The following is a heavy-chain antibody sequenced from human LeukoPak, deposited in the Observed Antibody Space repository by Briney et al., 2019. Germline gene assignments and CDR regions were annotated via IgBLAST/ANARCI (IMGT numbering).Heavy chain of an antibody. CDR2: IYYSGST. V-gene: IGHV4-31*03. Sequence: SETLSLTCTVSGGSIISGHYYWTWIRQHPGKGQEWIGYIYYSGSTSHNPSLKSRVIISVDTSKNQFSLKLSSVTAADTAVYYCARGGYSYDHYFDYWGQGTLVTVSS. CDR1: GGSIISGHYY. J-gene: IGHJ4*02. CDR3: ARGGYSYDHYFDY. D-gene: IGHD5-18*01.